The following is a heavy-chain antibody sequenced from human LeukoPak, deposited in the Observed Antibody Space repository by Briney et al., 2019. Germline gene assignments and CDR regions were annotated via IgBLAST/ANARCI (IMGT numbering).Heavy chain of an antibody. Sequence: PGRSLRLSCAASGFTFSSYGMHWVRQALGKGLEWVAVISYDGSNKYYADSVKGRFTIPRDNSKNTLYLQMNSLRAEDTAVYYCAKGDTAMATDYWGQGTLVTVSS. J-gene: IGHJ4*02. CDR1: GFTFSSYG. CDR3: AKGDTAMATDY. CDR2: ISYDGSNK. D-gene: IGHD5-18*01. V-gene: IGHV3-30*18.